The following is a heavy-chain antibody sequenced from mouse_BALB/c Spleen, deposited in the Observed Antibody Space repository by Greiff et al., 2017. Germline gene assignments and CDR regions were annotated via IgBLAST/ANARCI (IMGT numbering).Heavy chain of an antibody. V-gene: IGHV1S16*01. CDR1: GYTFTSYY. CDR3: TRSDYRDYYAMDY. CDR2: INPSNGGT. Sequence: QVQLQQSGAELVKPGASVKLSCKASGYTFTSYYMYWVKKRPGQGLEWIGEINPSNGGTNFNEKFKSKATLTVDKSSSTAYMQLSSLTSEDSAVYYCTRSDYRDYYAMDYWGQGTSVTVSS. D-gene: IGHD2-14*01. J-gene: IGHJ4*01.